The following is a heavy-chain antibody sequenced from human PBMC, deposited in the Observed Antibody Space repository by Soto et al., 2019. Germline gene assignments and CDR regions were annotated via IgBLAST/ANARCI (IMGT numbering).Heavy chain of an antibody. CDR3: ARGPWNADFDY. CDR2: IYYSGSI. CDR1: GGSITNYY. D-gene: IGHD1-1*01. J-gene: IGHJ4*02. V-gene: IGHV4-59*01. Sequence: QVQLQESGPGLVKPSETLSLTCTVSGGSITNYYWSWIRQPPGKGLEWIGYIYYSGSIKYKPSLKSRVTTSIDTSKNQFSLRLTSVTAADTAVYYCARGPWNADFDYWGQGIVVTVYS.